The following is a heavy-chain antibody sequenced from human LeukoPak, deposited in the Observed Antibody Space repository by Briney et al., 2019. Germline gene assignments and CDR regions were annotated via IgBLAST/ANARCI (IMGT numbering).Heavy chain of an antibody. CDR1: GYTFTSYD. CDR2: MNPNGGNT. J-gene: IGHJ4*02. CDR3: ARGYGYYDFWSGYSSPFDY. V-gene: IGHV1-8*03. D-gene: IGHD3-3*01. Sequence: GASVKVSCKASGYTFTSYDINWVRQATGQGLEWMGWMNPNGGNTGYAQKFQGRVTITRNTSISTAYMELSSLRSEDTAVYYCARGYGYYDFWSGYSSPFDYWGQGTLVTVSS.